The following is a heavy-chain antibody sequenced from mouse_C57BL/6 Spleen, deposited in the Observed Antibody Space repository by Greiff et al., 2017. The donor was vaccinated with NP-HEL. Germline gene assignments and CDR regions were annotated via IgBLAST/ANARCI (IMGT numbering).Heavy chain of an antibody. D-gene: IGHD2-4*01. CDR1: GFTFSSYA. V-gene: IGHV5-4*03. J-gene: IGHJ3*01. Sequence: EVKLVESGGGLVKPGGSLKLSCAASGFTFSSYAMSWVRQTPEKRLEWVATISDGGSYTYYPDNVKGRFTISRDNAKNNLYLQMSHLKSEDTAMYYCARVSTMITTEFAYWGQGTLVTVSA. CDR3: ARVSTMITTEFAY. CDR2: ISDGGSYT.